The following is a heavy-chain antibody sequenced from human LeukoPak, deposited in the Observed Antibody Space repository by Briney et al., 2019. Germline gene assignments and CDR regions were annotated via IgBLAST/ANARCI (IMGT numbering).Heavy chain of an antibody. Sequence: PGGSLRLSCAASGFTFSNYGMHWVRQAPGKGLEWVAFIPYDGSNKYYADSLQGRLTISRDNSMNTLYLQMSSLRAEDTAIYYCAKDICGGNCYPHGGYWGQGTLVTVSS. CDR3: AKDICGGNCYPHGGY. D-gene: IGHD2-21*01. CDR1: GFTFSNYG. CDR2: IPYDGSNK. J-gene: IGHJ4*02. V-gene: IGHV3-30*02.